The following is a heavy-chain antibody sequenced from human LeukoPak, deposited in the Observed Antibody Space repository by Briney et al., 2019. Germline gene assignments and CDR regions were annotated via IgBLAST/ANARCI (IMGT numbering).Heavy chain of an antibody. D-gene: IGHD3-9*01. Sequence: TGGSLRLSCAASKFTFSYYWMHWVRQAPGKGLVWVSRINTDGSSTVYVDSVKGRFTISRDNAKNTLYLQTNSLRVEDTAVYYCTRGAPDNNDWFYAYDMWGQGTVVTVSS. J-gene: IGHJ3*02. CDR2: INTDGSST. CDR3: TRGAPDNNDWFYAYDM. V-gene: IGHV3-74*01. CDR1: KFTFSYYW.